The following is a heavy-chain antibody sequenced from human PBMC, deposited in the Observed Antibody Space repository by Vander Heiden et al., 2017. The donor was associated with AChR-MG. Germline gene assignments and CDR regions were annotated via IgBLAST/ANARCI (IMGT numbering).Heavy chain of an antibody. J-gene: IGHJ4*02. V-gene: IGHV3-53*02. Sequence: EVQLVETGGGLIQPGGSLRLSCAASGFAVRNSYMGWVRQVPGKGLEWVSYIYSGGSTFYADSVKGRFTISRDNSKNTLYFQMNSLRAEDTAVYYCARAYNYHFDYWGQGTLVTVSS. D-gene: IGHD1-1*01. CDR2: IYSGGST. CDR3: ARAYNYHFDY. CDR1: GFAVRNSY.